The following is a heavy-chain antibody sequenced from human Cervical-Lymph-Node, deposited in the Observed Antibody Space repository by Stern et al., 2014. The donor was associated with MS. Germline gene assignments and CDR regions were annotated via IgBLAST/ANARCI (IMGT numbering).Heavy chain of an antibody. Sequence: VHLVESGAEGKKPGASVKVSCKVSGYTLSEISMHWVRQAPGKGLEWMGGFDPEHGETRYAQKFQGRVTMAEDRSTDTAYMELSSLRSEDTAVYYCATHRGRVTYYYGMDVWGQGTTVTVSS. CDR2: FDPEHGET. CDR1: GYTLSEIS. J-gene: IGHJ6*02. D-gene: IGHD2-21*02. V-gene: IGHV1-24*01. CDR3: ATHRGRVTYYYGMDV.